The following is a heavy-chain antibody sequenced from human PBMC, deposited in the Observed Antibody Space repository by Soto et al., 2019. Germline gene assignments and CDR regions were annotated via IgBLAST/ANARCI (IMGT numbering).Heavy chain of an antibody. CDR3: ARAGYSGSYYFAFDI. Sequence: ASVKVSCTASGYTFTSYGISWVRQAPGQGLEWMGWISAYNGNTNYAQKLQGRVTMTTDTSTSTAYMELRSLRSDDTAVYYCARAGYSGSYYFAFDIWGQGTMVTVSS. J-gene: IGHJ3*02. CDR2: ISAYNGNT. V-gene: IGHV1-18*01. D-gene: IGHD1-26*01. CDR1: GYTFTSYG.